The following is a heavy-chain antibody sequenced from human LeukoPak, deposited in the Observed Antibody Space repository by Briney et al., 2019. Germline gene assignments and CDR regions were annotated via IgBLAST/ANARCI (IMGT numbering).Heavy chain of an antibody. CDR2: ISSSSSTI. V-gene: IGHV3-48*02. CDR1: GFTFSSYS. CDR3: ARGGRYCSSTSCYTRPFDY. Sequence: GGSLRLSCAASGFTFSSYSMNWVRQAPGKGLEWVSYISSSSSTIYYADSVKGRFTISRDNAKNSLYLQMNSLRDEDTAVYYCARGGRYCSSTSCYTRPFDYWGQGTLVTVSS. D-gene: IGHD2-2*02. J-gene: IGHJ4*02.